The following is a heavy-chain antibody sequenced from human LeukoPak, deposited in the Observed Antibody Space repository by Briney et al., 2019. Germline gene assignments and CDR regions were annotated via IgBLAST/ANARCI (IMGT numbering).Heavy chain of an antibody. J-gene: IGHJ6*03. CDR1: GGTFSSYA. CDR2: IIPIFGTA. Sequence: ASVKVSCKASGGTFSSYAISWVRQAPGQGLEWMGGIIPIFGTANYAQKFQGRVTITADKSTSTAYMELSSLRSEDTAVYYCAGCLTSRHPYYYYYMDVWGKGTTVTVSS. V-gene: IGHV1-69*06. D-gene: IGHD2-2*01. CDR3: AGCLTSRHPYYYYYMDV.